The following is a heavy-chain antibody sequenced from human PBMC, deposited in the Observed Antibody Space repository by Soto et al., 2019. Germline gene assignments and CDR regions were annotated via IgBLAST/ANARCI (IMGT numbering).Heavy chain of an antibody. J-gene: IGHJ4*02. CDR1: GFTFGASA. V-gene: IGHV3-73*01. D-gene: IGHD2-15*01. CDR2: IGSKGETYAT. Sequence: PGGSLRLSCAASGFTFGASALQWVRQASGKGLEWLGRIGSKGETYATTYAASVKGRFTISRDDSKKTAYLQMNSLESEDTAVYYCAKLLVLTPLFDYWGQGTLVTVSS. CDR3: AKLLVLTPLFDY.